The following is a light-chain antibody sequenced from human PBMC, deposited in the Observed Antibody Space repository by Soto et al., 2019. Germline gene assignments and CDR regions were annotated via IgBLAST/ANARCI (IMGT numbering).Light chain of an antibody. Sequence: DIHMTQSPSSLSASVGGTVTISCRAIQNIGMYLNWYQQKPGKSPRVLISGASSLQSGVTSRFTGSGSATEFTLTMSSLQPDDFAIHYRQQYSSYSPYTFGQGTRLEIK. J-gene: IGKJ5*01. CDR1: QNIGMY. CDR2: GAS. V-gene: IGKV1-5*01. CDR3: QQYSSYSPYT.